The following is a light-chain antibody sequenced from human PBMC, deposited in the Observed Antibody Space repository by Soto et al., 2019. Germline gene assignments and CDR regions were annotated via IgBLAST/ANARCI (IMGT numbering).Light chain of an antibody. J-gene: IGLJ1*01. CDR1: SSDVGGYNY. Sequence: QSALTQPASVSGSPGQSITISCTGTSSDVGGYNYVSWYQQHPGKAPKLLIYEDSDRPSGVSNRFSGSKSGNTASLTISGLQAEDEADYYCSSYTITSTYVFGTGTNVTVL. V-gene: IGLV2-14*01. CDR3: SSYTITSTYV. CDR2: EDS.